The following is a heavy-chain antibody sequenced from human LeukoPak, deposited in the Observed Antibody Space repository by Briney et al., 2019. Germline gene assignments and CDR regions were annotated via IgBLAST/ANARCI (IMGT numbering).Heavy chain of an antibody. V-gene: IGHV4-4*02. J-gene: IGHJ6*02. CDR2: IYHSGST. Sequence: SETLSLTCAVSGGSISSSNWWSWVRQPPGKGLEWIGEIYHSGSTNYNPSLKSRVTISVDKSKNQFSLKLSSVTAADTAVYYCARVLAVAGTTKDPYYYYYYGMDVWGQGTTVTVSS. CDR3: ARVLAVAGTTKDPYYYYYYGMDV. CDR1: GGSISSSNW. D-gene: IGHD6-19*01.